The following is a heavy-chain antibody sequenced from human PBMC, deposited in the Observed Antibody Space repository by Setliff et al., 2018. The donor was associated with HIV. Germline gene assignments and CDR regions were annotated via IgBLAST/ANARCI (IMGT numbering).Heavy chain of an antibody. CDR2: IIPIFGAA. CDR1: GGTFSIYA. CDR3: ARETEVKGYYDSSGSWGLGY. J-gene: IGHJ4*02. Sequence: SVKVSCKASGGTFSIYAISWVRQAPGQGLEWMGGIIPIFGAAKYAQKFQGRVTITADESTSIAYMELSSLRSEDTAVYYCARETEVKGYYDSSGSWGLGYWGQGTLVTVSS. V-gene: IGHV1-69*13. D-gene: IGHD3-22*01.